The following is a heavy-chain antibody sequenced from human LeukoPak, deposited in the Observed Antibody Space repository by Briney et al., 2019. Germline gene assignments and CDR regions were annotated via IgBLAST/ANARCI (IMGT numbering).Heavy chain of an antibody. CDR3: ARVIVGVGPDY. CDR1: GGSINSSSYY. D-gene: IGHD3-3*01. J-gene: IGHJ4*02. V-gene: IGHV4-39*07. Sequence: SETLSLTCTVSGGSINSSSYYWGWIRQPPGKGLEWTGEINHSGSTNYNPSLKSRVTISVDTSKNQFSLKLSSVTAADTAVYYCARVIVGVGPDYWGQGALVTVSS. CDR2: INHSGST.